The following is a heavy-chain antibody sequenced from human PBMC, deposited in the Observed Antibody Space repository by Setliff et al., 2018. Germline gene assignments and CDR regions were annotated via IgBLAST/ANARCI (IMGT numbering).Heavy chain of an antibody. V-gene: IGHV3-48*04. J-gene: IGHJ4*02. CDR3: ARDPGVVVINGFPQPSFDY. CDR2: IGESGNNI. CDR1: GFTFRRHG. D-gene: IGHD3-22*01. Sequence: GGSLRLSCGTSGFTFRRHGMQWVRQAPGKGLEWVSYIGESGNNIHYADSVKGRFTISRDNAKNSLYLQMNSLGAEDTAVYYCARDPGVVVINGFPQPSFDYWGQGTLVTVSS.